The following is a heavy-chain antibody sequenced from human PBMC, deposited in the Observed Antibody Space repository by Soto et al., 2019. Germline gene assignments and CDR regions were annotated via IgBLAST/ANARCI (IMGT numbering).Heavy chain of an antibody. CDR3: ARDARRCSSTRCYRAHFYYGMDV. Sequence: QVQLVESGGGLVKPGGPLRLSCAGSGFTFSDYDMSWIRQAPGKGLECVSYIRGTSSYTNYADSVKGRFTISRDNAKNSLYLQMNNLTAEDTAVYRCARDARRCSSTRCYRAHFYYGMDVWGQGTTVTVSS. V-gene: IGHV3-11*06. D-gene: IGHD2-2*01. CDR1: GFTFSDYD. CDR2: IRGTSSYT. J-gene: IGHJ6*02.